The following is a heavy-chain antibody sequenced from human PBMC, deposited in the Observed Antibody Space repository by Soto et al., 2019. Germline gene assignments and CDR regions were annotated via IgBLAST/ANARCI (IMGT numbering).Heavy chain of an antibody. Sequence: EVQLVESGGGLVQPGGSLRLSCAASGFTFSDHYMDWVRQAPGKGLEWVGRSKNKADSYTTEYAASVKGRFTISRDGSTNSLFLQMNSLKTEDTAVYYCTVWGSGNDCGDAWGQGILVTVSS. CDR2: SKNKADSYTT. V-gene: IGHV3-72*01. CDR3: TVWGSGNDCGDA. D-gene: IGHD3-10*01. CDR1: GFTFSDHY. J-gene: IGHJ4*02.